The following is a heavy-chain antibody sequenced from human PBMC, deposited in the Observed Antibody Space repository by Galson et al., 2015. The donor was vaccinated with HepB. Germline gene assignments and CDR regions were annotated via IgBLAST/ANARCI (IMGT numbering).Heavy chain of an antibody. CDR1: GYIFTAYY. D-gene: IGHD2-2*01. V-gene: IGHV1-2*02. CDR2: IDSDSGGA. CDR3: AKGGRDCGSIGPCGWFDP. Sequence: SVKVSCKASGYIFTAYYIYWVRQAPGQGLEWMGRIDSDSGGANYAQRLQGRVTMTRDTSISAAYMELSRLTSDDTAAYYCAKGGRDCGSIGPCGWFDPWGQGTLVTVSS. J-gene: IGHJ5*02.